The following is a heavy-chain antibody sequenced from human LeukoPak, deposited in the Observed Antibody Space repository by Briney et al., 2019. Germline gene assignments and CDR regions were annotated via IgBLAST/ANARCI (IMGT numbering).Heavy chain of an antibody. D-gene: IGHD1-26*01. CDR2: IYTSGST. CDR3: ARVRSSGVAYDY. J-gene: IGHJ4*02. V-gene: IGHV4-4*07. CDR1: GGSISSYY. Sequence: SETLSLTCTVSGGSISSYYWSWIRQPAGKGLEWIGHIYTSGSTNYNPSLKSRVTISVDTSKNQFSLKLSSVTAADTAVYYCARVRSSGVAYDYWGQGTLVTVSS.